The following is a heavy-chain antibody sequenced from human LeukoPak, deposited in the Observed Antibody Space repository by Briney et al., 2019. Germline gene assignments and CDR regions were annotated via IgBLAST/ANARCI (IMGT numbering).Heavy chain of an antibody. CDR3: ARGEGLGPALDY. CDR2: ICSGGST. CDR1: GFPVSSNY. D-gene: IGHD3-10*01. J-gene: IGHJ4*02. Sequence: AGALRLSCVAPGFPVSSNYMSWLRQAPGKGLESAPVICSGGSTHYADTVKGRFPISRTHSKNALYLQINSLRAEDPAVYYCARGEGLGPALDYWGPGTLVTVSS. V-gene: IGHV3-66*02.